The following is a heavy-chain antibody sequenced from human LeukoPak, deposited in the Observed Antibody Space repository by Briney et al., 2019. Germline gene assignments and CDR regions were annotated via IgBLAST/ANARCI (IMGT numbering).Heavy chain of an antibody. J-gene: IGHJ4*02. CDR1: GGSISSYY. D-gene: IGHD4-17*01. CDR2: IYYSGST. CDR3: ARQWNDYGDYFDY. V-gene: IGHV4-59*08. Sequence: SETLSLTCTVSGGSISSYYWSWIRQPPGKGLEWIGYIYYSGSTNYNPSLKSRVTISVDTSKNQFSLKLSSVTAADTAVYYCARQWNDYGDYFDYWGQGTLVTVSS.